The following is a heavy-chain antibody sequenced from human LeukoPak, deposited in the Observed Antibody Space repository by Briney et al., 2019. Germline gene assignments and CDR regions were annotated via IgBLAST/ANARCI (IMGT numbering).Heavy chain of an antibody. Sequence: GGSLRLSCAASGFTFSSYAMSWVRQAPGKGLEWVGRIKSKTDGGTTDYAAPVKGRFTISRDDSKNTLYLQMNSLKTEDTAVYYCARERNSWFDPWGQGTLVTVSS. J-gene: IGHJ5*02. CDR1: GFTFSSYA. CDR3: ARERNSWFDP. V-gene: IGHV3-15*01. CDR2: IKSKTDGGTT.